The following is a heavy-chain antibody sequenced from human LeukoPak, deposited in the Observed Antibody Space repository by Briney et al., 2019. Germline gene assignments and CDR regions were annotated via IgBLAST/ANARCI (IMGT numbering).Heavy chain of an antibody. CDR3: ARGGWIQLWKYFDY. CDR2: ISYDGSNK. Sequence: SGGSLRLSCAASGFTFSSYWMSWVRQAPGKGLEWVAVISYDGSNKYYADSVKGRFTVSRDNSKNTLYLQMNSLRAEDTAVYYCARGGWIQLWKYFDYWGQGTLVTVSS. J-gene: IGHJ4*02. D-gene: IGHD5-18*01. CDR1: GFTFSSYW. V-gene: IGHV3-30*03.